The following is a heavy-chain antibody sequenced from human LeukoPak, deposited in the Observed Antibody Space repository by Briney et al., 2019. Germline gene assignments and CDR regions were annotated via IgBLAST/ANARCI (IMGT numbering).Heavy chain of an antibody. V-gene: IGHV4-59*08. Sequence: SETLSLTCTVSGGSISSYYWSWIRQPPGKGLEWIGYIHYSGSTNYNPSLKSRVTISVDTSKNQFSLKLSSVTAADTAVYYCAGVVAAAGTPLYYGMDVWGQGTTVTVSS. CDR1: GGSISSYY. J-gene: IGHJ6*02. D-gene: IGHD6-13*01. CDR2: IHYSGST. CDR3: AGVVAAAGTPLYYGMDV.